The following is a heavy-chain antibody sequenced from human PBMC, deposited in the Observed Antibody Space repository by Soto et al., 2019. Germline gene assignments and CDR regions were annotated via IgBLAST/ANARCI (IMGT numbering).Heavy chain of an antibody. Sequence: QVRLVESGGGVVQPGRSLRLSCAASVFFFSNYGMHWVRQAPGKGLEWVALISYDGNNQYYENSVKGRFTISRDNSKNTLYLQMNSLRTEDTAVYYCAKDVGSAYYGSGAPVDYWGQGTLVTVSS. D-gene: IGHD3-10*01. CDR1: VFFFSNYG. CDR3: AKDVGSAYYGSGAPVDY. V-gene: IGHV3-30*18. CDR2: ISYDGNNQ. J-gene: IGHJ4*02.